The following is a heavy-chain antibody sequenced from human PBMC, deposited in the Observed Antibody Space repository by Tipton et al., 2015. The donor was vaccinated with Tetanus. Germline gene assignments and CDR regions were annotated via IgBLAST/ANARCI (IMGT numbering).Heavy chain of an antibody. CDR1: GGSLRGGDHY. CDR2: ISGSGSS. CDR3: AREVPAAGHFDS. J-gene: IGHJ4*02. V-gene: IGHV4-61*03. D-gene: IGHD2-2*01. Sequence: TLSLTCSVSGGSLRGGDHYWSWIRQSPGKGLEWLAYISGSGSSNSNYFLKSRIAVSRDTSKNHFSLNLASVTAADTAIYYCAREVPAAGHFDSWGQGTLVTVSS.